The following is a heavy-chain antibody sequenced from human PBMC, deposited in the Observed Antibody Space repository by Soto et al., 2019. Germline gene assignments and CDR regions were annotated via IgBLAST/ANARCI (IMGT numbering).Heavy chain of an antibody. CDR1: GFTFSSYS. Sequence: GGSLRLSCAASGFTFSSYSMSWVRQAPGKGLEWVANINQDGSEKYYVDSVKGRFTISRDNAKNSLYLQMNSLRAEDTAVYYCARVACSGGSCYSASVFFDYWGQGTLVTVSS. CDR3: ARVACSGGSCYSASVFFDY. J-gene: IGHJ4*02. CDR2: INQDGSEK. V-gene: IGHV3-7*03. D-gene: IGHD2-15*01.